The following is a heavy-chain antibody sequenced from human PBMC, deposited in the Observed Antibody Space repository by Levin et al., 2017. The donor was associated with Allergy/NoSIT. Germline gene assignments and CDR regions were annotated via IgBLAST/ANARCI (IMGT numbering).Heavy chain of an antibody. CDR2: MFYGGST. D-gene: IGHD5-18*01. CDR1: GASIHSSHYY. V-gene: IGHV4-39*01. J-gene: IGHJ4*02. CDR3: ARPRREFSYDYDS. Sequence: ESLKISCSVSGASIHSSHYYWGWIRQPPGKGLEWIGSMFYGGSTYYNPSLKSRVTVSIDTSKNQFSLRLTSVTAADTAVYYCARPRREFSYDYDSWGQGSLVTVSS.